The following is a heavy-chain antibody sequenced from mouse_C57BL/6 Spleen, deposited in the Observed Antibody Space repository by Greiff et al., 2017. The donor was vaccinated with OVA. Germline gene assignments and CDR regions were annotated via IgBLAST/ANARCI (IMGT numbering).Heavy chain of an antibody. Sequence: VQLQQSGPELVKPGASVKISCKASGYTFTDYYMNWVKQSHGKSLEWIGDINPNNGGTSYNQKFKGKATLTVDKSSSTAYMELRSLTAEDSAVYYGARNMDYWGQGTSVTVSS. CDR3: ARNMDY. J-gene: IGHJ4*01. CDR2: INPNNGGT. CDR1: GYTFTDYY. V-gene: IGHV1-26*01.